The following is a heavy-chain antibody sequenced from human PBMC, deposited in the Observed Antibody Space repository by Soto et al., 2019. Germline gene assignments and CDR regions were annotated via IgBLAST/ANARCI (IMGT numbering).Heavy chain of an antibody. CDR1: GFTFSSYG. J-gene: IGHJ4*02. Sequence: QVQLVESGGGVVQPGRSLRLSCAASGFTFSSYGMHWVRQAPGKGLEWVAVISYDGSNKYYADSVKGRFTISRDNSKNTLYLQMNSLRAEDTAVYYCAKDPPNYYGSGSYYGYWGQGTLVTVSS. CDR3: AKDPPNYYGSGSYYGY. D-gene: IGHD3-10*01. CDR2: ISYDGSNK. V-gene: IGHV3-30*18.